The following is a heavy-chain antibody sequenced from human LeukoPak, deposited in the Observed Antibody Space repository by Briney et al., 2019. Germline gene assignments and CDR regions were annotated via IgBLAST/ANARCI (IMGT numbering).Heavy chain of an antibody. J-gene: IGHJ6*03. CDR2: IYTSGST. CDR3: ARDLYRNYYYYYMDV. Sequence: PSETLSLTCTVSGGSISSGSYYWSWIRQPAGKGLEWIGRIYTSGSTNYNPSLKSRVTISVDTSKNQFSLKLSSVTAADTAVYYCARDLYRNYYYYYMDVWGKGTTVTISS. D-gene: IGHD1-14*01. V-gene: IGHV4-61*02. CDR1: GGSISSGSYY.